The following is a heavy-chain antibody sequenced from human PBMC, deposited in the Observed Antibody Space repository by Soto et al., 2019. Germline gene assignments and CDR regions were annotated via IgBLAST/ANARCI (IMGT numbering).Heavy chain of an antibody. CDR1: GLSFINYW. Sequence: PWGCMRLSCAASGLSFINYWMTWARQAPGKGLEWVANIKQDGSEKYYVDSVKGRFTISRDNAKNSLYLQMNSLRAEDTAVYYCASGSFGYSSGINPGGFDYWGQGSLVTVSS. J-gene: IGHJ4*02. CDR2: IKQDGSEK. CDR3: ASGSFGYSSGINPGGFDY. V-gene: IGHV3-7*03. D-gene: IGHD6-19*01.